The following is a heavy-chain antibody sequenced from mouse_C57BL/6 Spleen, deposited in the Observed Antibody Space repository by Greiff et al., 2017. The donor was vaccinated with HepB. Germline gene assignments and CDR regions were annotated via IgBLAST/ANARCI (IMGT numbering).Heavy chain of an antibody. CDR1: GYTFTSYG. J-gene: IGHJ4*01. D-gene: IGHD1-1*02. V-gene: IGHV1-81*01. CDR2: IYPRSGNT. CDR3: ASGGGKSYAMDY. Sequence: QVQLQQSGAELARPGASVKLSCKASGYTFTSYGISWVKQRTGQGLEWIGEIYPRSGNTYYNEKFKGKATLTADKSSSTAYMELRSLTSEDSAVDICASGGGKSYAMDYWGQGTSVTVSS.